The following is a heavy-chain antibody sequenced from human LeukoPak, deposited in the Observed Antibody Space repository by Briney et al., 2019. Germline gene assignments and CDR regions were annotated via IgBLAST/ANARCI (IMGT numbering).Heavy chain of an antibody. V-gene: IGHV3-21*01. CDR3: AGEPYYYDSSGYYSDAFDI. CDR2: ISSSSSCI. CDR1: GFTFSSYS. J-gene: IGHJ3*02. Sequence: GGSLRLSCAASGFTFSSYSMNWVRQAPGKGLEWVSSISSSSSCIYYADSVKGRFTISRDNAKNSLYLQMNSLRAEDTAVYYCAGEPYYYDSSGYYSDAFDIWGQGTMVTVSS. D-gene: IGHD3-22*01.